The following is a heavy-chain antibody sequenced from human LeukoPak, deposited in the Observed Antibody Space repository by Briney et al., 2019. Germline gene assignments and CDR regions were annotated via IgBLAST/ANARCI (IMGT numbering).Heavy chain of an antibody. CDR2: TYYRSKWFS. D-gene: IGHD2-15*01. CDR1: GDSVSSNSAA. Sequence: SRTLSLTCAISGDSVSSNSAAWNWIRQSPSRGLEWLVRTYYRSKWFSDYAVSVKSRTTVNPDTSKYLFSLQLNSVTPDDTAVYYCARTIGHLDSWGQGTPVTVSS. J-gene: IGHJ4*02. V-gene: IGHV6-1*01. CDR3: ARTIGHLDS.